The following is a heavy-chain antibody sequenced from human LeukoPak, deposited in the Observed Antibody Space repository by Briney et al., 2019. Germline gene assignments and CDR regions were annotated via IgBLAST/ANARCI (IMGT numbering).Heavy chain of an antibody. J-gene: IGHJ4*02. CDR2: INPNSGGT. CDR3: ARGGDDFWSGSRGHYFDY. CDR1: GYTFTGYY. Sequence: ASVKVSCKASGYTFTGYYMHWVRQAPGQGLEWMGWINPNSGGTNYAQKFQGRVTMTRDMSISTAYMELSRLRSDDTAVYYCARGGDDFWSGSRGHYFDYWGQGTLVTVSS. V-gene: IGHV1-2*02. D-gene: IGHD3-3*01.